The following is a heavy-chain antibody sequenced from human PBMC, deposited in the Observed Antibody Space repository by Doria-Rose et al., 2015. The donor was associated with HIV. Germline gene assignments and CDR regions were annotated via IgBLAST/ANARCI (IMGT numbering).Heavy chain of an antibody. CDR1: GFRFDDYA. CDR3: TKRRGVTDIDPFDN. D-gene: IGHD2-21*02. J-gene: IGHJ3*02. Sequence: VQLVQSGGGLLQPGRALRLSCAASGFRFDDYAMHWVRQTPGKGLEWVAGISWNSDTIDYADSVQCRFTIYRDNAKNSLYFQMNSLRAEDTALYYCTKRRGVTDIDPFDNWGQGTMVIVSS. CDR2: ISWNSDTI. V-gene: IGHV3-9*01.